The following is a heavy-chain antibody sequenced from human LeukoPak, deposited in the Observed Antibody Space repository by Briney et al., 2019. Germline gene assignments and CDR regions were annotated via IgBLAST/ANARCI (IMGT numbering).Heavy chain of an antibody. V-gene: IGHV1-18*01. J-gene: IGHJ6*03. D-gene: IGHD3-10*01. CDR2: ISGYNGNT. CDR3: ARDLGYFGSGTYARDYYHYMAV. Sequence: GSVTVSCKASGYTFTSDGISWVRQAPGQGLEWMGWISGYNGNTDYAQMFQGRVTVTTDTSTSTAYMELRGLRSDDTAVYYCARDLGYFGSGTYARDYYHYMAVWGKGTTVTVSS. CDR1: GYTFTSDG.